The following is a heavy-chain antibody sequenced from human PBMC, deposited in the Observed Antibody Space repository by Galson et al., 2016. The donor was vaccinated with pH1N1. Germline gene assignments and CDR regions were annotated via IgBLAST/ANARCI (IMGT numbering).Heavy chain of an antibody. J-gene: IGHJ5*02. V-gene: IGHV3-23*01. D-gene: IGHD3-22*01. CDR3: AKHDGSGYYYSRRLS. Sequence: SLRLSCAVSGFTFSIFGMSWVRQTPGKGLEWVSAISGGGDSTYHADSVKGRFTISRDNSKNTLFLQMSSLRAEDTAIYYCAKHDGSGYYYSRRLSWGQGTLVTASS. CDR1: GFTFSIFG. CDR2: ISGGGDST.